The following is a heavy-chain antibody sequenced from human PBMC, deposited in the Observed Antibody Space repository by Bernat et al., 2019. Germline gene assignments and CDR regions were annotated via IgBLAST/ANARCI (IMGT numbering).Heavy chain of an antibody. J-gene: IGHJ3*02. CDR3: TTEDDFWSGFAFDI. V-gene: IGHV3-15*01. D-gene: IGHD3-3*01. CDR2: IKSKTDGGTT. CDR1: GFTFSNAW. Sequence: EVQLVESGGGLVQPGGSLRLSCAASGFTFSNAWMSWVRQAPGKGLEWVGRIKSKTDGGTTAYAAPVKGRFTISRDDSKNTLYLQMNSLKTEDTAVYYCTTEDDFWSGFAFDIWGHGTMVTVSS.